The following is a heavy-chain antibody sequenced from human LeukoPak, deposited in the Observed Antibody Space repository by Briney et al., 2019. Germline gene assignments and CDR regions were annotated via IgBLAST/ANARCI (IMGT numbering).Heavy chain of an antibody. CDR3: AREPAHCTNGVCYSSWFDP. D-gene: IGHD2-8*01. J-gene: IGHJ5*02. CDR2: INSDGSST. CDR1: GFTFSSYW. Sequence: PGGSLRLSCAASGFTFSSYWMHWVRHAPGKGLVWVSRINSDGSSTSYADSVKGRFTISGDNAKNTLYLQMNSLRAEDTAVYYCAREPAHCTNGVCYSSWFDPWGQGTLVTVSS. V-gene: IGHV3-74*01.